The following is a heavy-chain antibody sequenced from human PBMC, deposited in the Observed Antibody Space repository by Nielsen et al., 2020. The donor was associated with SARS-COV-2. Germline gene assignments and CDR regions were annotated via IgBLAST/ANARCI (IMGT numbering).Heavy chain of an antibody. J-gene: IGHJ3*02. CDR3: ASHCGGDCYDAFDI. Sequence: ASVKVSCKASGYTFTNYHIHWVRQAPGQGLEWMGWINTNTGNPTYAQGFTGRFAFSLDTSVSTAYLQISSLKAEDTAVYYCASHCGGDCYDAFDIWGQGTMVTVSS. V-gene: IGHV7-4-1*02. CDR1: GYTFTNYH. D-gene: IGHD2-21*02. CDR2: INTNTGNP.